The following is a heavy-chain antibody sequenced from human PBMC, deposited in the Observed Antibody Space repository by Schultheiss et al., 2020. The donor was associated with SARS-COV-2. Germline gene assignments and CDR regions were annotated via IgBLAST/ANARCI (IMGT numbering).Heavy chain of an antibody. Sequence: GESLKISCKASGYTFTSYDINWVRQATGQGLEWMGWMNPNSGNTGYAQKFQGRVTMTRNTSISTAYMELSSLRSEDTAVYYCARDLTVTTKGGDAFDIWGQGTMVTVSS. D-gene: IGHD4-17*01. CDR3: ARDLTVTTKGGDAFDI. CDR2: MNPNSGNT. J-gene: IGHJ3*02. CDR1: GYTFTSYD. V-gene: IGHV1-8*01.